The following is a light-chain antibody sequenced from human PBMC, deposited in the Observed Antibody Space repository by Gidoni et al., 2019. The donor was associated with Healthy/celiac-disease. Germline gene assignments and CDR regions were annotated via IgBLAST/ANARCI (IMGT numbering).Light chain of an antibody. V-gene: IGKV1-39*01. CDR3: QQSYSTHWGS. CDR2: AAS. Sequence: DIQMPQSPSSLSAAVGDRVTITCRASQSISSYLNWYQQKPGKAPKLLIYAASSLQSGVPSRFSGSGSGTDFTLTISSLQPEDFATYYCQQSYSTHWGSFXXXTKLEIK. CDR1: QSISSY. J-gene: IGKJ2*03.